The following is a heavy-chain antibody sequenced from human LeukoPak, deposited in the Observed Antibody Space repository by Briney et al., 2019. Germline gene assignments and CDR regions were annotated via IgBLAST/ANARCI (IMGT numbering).Heavy chain of an antibody. Sequence: PGGSLRLSCAASGFTFSSYSMNWVRQAPGKGLEWVSYISSSSSTIYYADSVKGRFTISRDNAKNSLYLQMNSLRAEDTAVYYCASPLRYFDWAFDYWGQGTLVTVSS. J-gene: IGHJ4*02. D-gene: IGHD3-9*01. CDR1: GFTFSSYS. CDR3: ASPLRYFDWAFDY. CDR2: ISSSSSTI. V-gene: IGHV3-48*01.